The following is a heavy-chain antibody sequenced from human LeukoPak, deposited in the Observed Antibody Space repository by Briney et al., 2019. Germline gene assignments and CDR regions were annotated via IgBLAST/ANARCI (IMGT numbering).Heavy chain of an antibody. CDR1: GFTFSNYA. D-gene: IGHD6-13*01. CDR3: ARETAGRDY. CDR2: IYSGGTT. V-gene: IGHV3-53*01. Sequence: GGSLRLSCAASGFTFSNYAMSWVRQAPGKGLEWVSVIYSGGTTYYADSVKGRFTISRDNSKNTLHLQMNSLRAEDTAVYYCARETAGRDYWGQGTLVTVSS. J-gene: IGHJ4*02.